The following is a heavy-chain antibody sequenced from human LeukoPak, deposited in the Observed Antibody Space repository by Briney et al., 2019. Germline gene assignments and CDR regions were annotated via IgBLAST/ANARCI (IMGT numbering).Heavy chain of an antibody. CDR2: IHHSGSA. J-gene: IGHJ4*02. CDR3: VRDRGEFSYSHDY. D-gene: IGHD1-26*01. Sequence: SETLSLTCTVSGDSISNYYWSWIRQPPGKGLEWIGEIHHSGSANYNPSLKSRVTISLDTSENHFSLRLSSVTAADTALYYCVRDRGEFSYSHDYWGQGTLVTVSS. V-gene: IGHV4-59*12. CDR1: GDSISNYY.